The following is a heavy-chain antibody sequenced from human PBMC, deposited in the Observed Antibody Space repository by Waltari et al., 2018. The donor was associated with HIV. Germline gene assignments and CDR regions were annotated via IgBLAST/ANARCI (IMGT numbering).Heavy chain of an antibody. CDR3: ARGLPKQWLAYFDY. J-gene: IGHJ4*02. CDR2: IHPGDADT. CDR1: GYNFTIYW. D-gene: IGHD6-19*01. Sequence: AEVKKPGESLKISCKSSGYNFTIYWIGWVRQMPGKGLEWMGIIHPGDADTRYSPSFQGQITISADKSISTAFLQWSSLKASDTAMYYCARGLPKQWLAYFDYWGQGTLVTVSS. V-gene: IGHV5-51*01.